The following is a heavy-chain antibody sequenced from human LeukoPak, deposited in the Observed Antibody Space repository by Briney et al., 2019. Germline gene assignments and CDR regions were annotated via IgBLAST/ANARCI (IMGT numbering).Heavy chain of an antibody. CDR1: GGSISSYY. D-gene: IGHD2-15*01. CDR2: IYYSGST. Sequence: SETLSLTCTVSGGSISSYYWSWIRQPPGKGLEWIGYIYYSGSTNYNPSLKSRVTISVDASKNQFSLKLSSVTAADTAVYYCARLNCSGGSCYSRGGYYYYYGMDVWGQGTTVTVSS. J-gene: IGHJ6*02. CDR3: ARLNCSGGSCYSRGGYYYYYGMDV. V-gene: IGHV4-59*01.